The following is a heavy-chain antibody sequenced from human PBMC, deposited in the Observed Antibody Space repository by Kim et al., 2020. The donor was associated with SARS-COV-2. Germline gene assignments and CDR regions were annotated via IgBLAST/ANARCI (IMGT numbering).Heavy chain of an antibody. CDR2: IYHSGST. J-gene: IGHJ4*02. CDR1: GGSISSSNW. D-gene: IGHD3-16*02. V-gene: IGHV4-4*02. Sequence: SETLSLTCAVSGGSISSSNWWSWVRQPPGKGLEWIGEIYHSGSTNYNPSLKSRVTISVDKSKNQFSLKLSSVTAADTAVYYCVATFGGVIATTFDYWGQGTLVTVSS. CDR3: VATFGGVIATTFDY.